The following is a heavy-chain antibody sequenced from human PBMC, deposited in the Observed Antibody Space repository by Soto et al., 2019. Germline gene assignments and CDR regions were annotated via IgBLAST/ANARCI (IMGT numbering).Heavy chain of an antibody. Sequence: SVKVSCKASGGTFSSYAISWVRQAPGQGLEWMGGIIPIFGTANYAQKFQGRVTITADESTSTAYMELSSLRSEDTAVYYCARGNSSGWYGVYYYYGMDVRGQGTTVPVSS. J-gene: IGHJ6*02. D-gene: IGHD6-19*01. V-gene: IGHV1-69*13. CDR2: IIPIFGTA. CDR1: GGTFSSYA. CDR3: ARGNSSGWYGVYYYYGMDV.